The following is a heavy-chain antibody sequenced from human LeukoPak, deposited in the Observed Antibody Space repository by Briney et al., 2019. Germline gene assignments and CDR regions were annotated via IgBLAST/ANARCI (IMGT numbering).Heavy chain of an antibody. V-gene: IGHV3-15*01. J-gene: IGHJ4*02. Sequence: GGSLRLSCAASGFTFSNAYMHWVRQTPGKGLEWVVRVKSKSHGGTVDYAAPVTGRFTISRDDSKNTLYLQMSSLNNEDTALYYCKANSATGGYWGQGPLVTVSS. CDR2: VKSKSHGGTV. CDR3: KANSATGGY. D-gene: IGHD2/OR15-2a*01. CDR1: GFTFSNAY.